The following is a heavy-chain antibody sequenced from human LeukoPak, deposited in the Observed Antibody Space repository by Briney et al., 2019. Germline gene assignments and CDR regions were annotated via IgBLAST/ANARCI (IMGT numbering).Heavy chain of an antibody. V-gene: IGHV1-18*04. Sequence: GASVKVSCKASGYTFTSYGISWVRQAPGQGLEWMGWTSAYNGNTNYAQKLQGRVTMTTDTSTSTAYMELRSLRSDDTAVYYCARERDYDILTGYYGYYYGMDVWGKGTTVTVSS. J-gene: IGHJ6*04. D-gene: IGHD3-9*01. CDR1: GYTFTSYG. CDR2: TSAYNGNT. CDR3: ARERDYDILTGYYGYYYGMDV.